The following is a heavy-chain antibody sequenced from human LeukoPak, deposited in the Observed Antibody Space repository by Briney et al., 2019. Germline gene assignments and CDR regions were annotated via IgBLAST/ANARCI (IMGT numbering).Heavy chain of an antibody. CDR1: GFTFSSYA. CDR3: ARAGEGDGYNSAAGDFDY. J-gene: IGHJ4*02. CDR2: LSGSGSST. V-gene: IGHV3-23*01. D-gene: IGHD5-24*01. Sequence: GGSLRLSCAASGFTFSSYAMSWVRQAPGKGLEWVSALSGSGSSTYYADSVKGRFTISRDNSKSTLYLQMNSLRAEDTAVYYCARAGEGDGYNSAAGDFDYWGQGTLVTVSS.